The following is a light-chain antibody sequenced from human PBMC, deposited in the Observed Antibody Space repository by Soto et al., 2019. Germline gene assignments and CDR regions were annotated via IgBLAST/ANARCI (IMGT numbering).Light chain of an antibody. J-gene: IGKJ3*01. Sequence: DIQMTQSPTSLSASVGDRVTITCRASQGIRNFVAWYQQKPGKAPKLLIYEASTWQSGVPSRFSGSGSGTDFTLTINSLQPEDVATYSCQKYSSVPVFGPGTKVEIK. CDR3: QKYSSVPV. CDR1: QGIRNF. CDR2: EAS. V-gene: IGKV1-27*01.